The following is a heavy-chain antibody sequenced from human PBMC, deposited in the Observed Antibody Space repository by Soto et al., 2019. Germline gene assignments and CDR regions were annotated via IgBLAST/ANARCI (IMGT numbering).Heavy chain of an antibody. CDR1: GYTFTSYA. D-gene: IGHD3-10*01. Sequence: QVQLVQSGAEVKKPGASVKVSCKASGYTFTSYAMHWVRQAPGQRLEWMGWINAGNGNTKYSQKFQGRVTITRDTSASTAYMELSSLRSEYTAVYYWARGALWFGEFADIWGQGTMVTVSS. V-gene: IGHV1-3*01. CDR3: ARGALWFGEFADI. J-gene: IGHJ3*02. CDR2: INAGNGNT.